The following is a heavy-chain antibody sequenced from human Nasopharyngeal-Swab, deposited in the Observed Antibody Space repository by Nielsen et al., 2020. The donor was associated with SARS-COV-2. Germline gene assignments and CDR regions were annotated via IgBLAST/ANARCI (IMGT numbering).Heavy chain of an antibody. Sequence: WISQPPGTGLEWIGSIYYSGSTYYNPSLKSRVTISVDTSKNQFSLKLSSVTAADTAVYYCARHTTTIFGVVIIPGFDYWGQGTLVTVSS. CDR3: ARHTTTIFGVVIIPGFDY. D-gene: IGHD3-3*01. CDR2: IYYSGST. V-gene: IGHV4-39*01. J-gene: IGHJ4*02.